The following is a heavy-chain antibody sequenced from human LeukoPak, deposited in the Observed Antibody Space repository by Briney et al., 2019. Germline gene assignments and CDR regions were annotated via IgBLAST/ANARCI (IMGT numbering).Heavy chain of an antibody. J-gene: IGHJ5*02. CDR1: GGSFSGYY. V-gene: IGHV4-34*01. CDR3: ARGRVVVVPAAIRRNDWYDP. D-gene: IGHD2-2*02. Sequence: SETLSLTCAVYGGSFSGYYWSWIRQPPGKGLEWIGEINHSGSTNYNPSLKSRVTISVDTSKNQFSLKLSSVTAADTAVYYCARGRVVVVPAAIRRNDWYDPWGQGTLVTVSS. CDR2: INHSGST.